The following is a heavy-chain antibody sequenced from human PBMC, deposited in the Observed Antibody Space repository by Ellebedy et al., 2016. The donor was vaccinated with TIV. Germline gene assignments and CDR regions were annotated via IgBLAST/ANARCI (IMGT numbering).Heavy chain of an antibody. V-gene: IGHV3-30*18. Sequence: PGGSLRLSCAASGFTFSSFGMHWVRQASGKGLEWVAAISYDGNNKYYGDSVKGRFTISRDNSKKTQSLPMNNLRGDDTAVYYCAKELNVDSAYWGQGTLVTVSS. D-gene: IGHD5-18*01. CDR2: ISYDGNNK. J-gene: IGHJ4*02. CDR1: GFTFSSFG. CDR3: AKELNVDSAY.